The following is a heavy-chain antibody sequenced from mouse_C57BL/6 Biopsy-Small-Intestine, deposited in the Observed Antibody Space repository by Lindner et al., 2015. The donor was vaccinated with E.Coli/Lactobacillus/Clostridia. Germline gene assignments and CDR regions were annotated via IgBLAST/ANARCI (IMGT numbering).Heavy chain of an antibody. Sequence: VQLQESGPELVKPGASVKMSCKTSGYTFTNYVIHWVKQKPGQGLEWVGYIDPYNDGTNYNEKFKGKATLTSDKSSSTAFMELSSLTSEDSAVYYCARGYYSNYGYFDYWGQGTTLTVSS. CDR2: IDPYNDGT. D-gene: IGHD2-5*01. CDR1: GYTFTNYV. CDR3: ARGYYSNYGYFDY. J-gene: IGHJ2*01. V-gene: IGHV1-14*01.